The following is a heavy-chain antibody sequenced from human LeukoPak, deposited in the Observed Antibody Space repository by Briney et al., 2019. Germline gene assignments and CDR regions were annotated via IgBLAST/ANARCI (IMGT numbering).Heavy chain of an antibody. CDR1: GGSFSGYY. V-gene: IGHV4-34*01. CDR3: ARDSGEAEVPAAMFDY. J-gene: IGHJ4*02. D-gene: IGHD2-2*01. CDR2: INHSGST. Sequence: MTSETLSVTCAVYGGSFSGYYWSWIRQPPGKGLEWIGEINHSGSTNYNPSLKSRVTISVDTSKNQFSLKLSSVTAADTAVYYCARDSGEAEVPAAMFDYWGQGTLVTVSS.